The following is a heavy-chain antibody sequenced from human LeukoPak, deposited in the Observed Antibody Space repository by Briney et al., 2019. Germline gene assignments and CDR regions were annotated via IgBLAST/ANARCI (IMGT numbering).Heavy chain of an antibody. D-gene: IGHD3-3*01. CDR2: FDPEDGET. V-gene: IGHV1-24*01. J-gene: IGHJ4*02. CDR3: ARDGLLRFPLDY. Sequence: ASVKVSCKVSGYTLTELSMHWVRQAPGKGLEWMGGFDPEDGETIYAQKFQGRVTMTEDTSTDTAYMELSSLRSEDTAVYYCARDGLLRFPLDYWGQGTLVTVSS. CDR1: GYTLTELS.